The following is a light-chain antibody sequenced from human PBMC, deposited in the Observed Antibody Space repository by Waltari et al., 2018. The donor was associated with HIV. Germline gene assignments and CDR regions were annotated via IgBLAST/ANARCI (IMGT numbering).Light chain of an antibody. CDR2: AAS. V-gene: IGKV1-39*01. CDR1: QIISTY. CDR3: QQTSTSPPWT. J-gene: IGKJ1*01. Sequence: DIQITQSPSSLSASVGDRVIITCRARQIISTYLNWSQHKVGKAPNLLIYAASSLQSGVPLRFSGSGSGTDFTLTISSLQPEDFATYYCQQTSTSPPWTFGQGTKVEIK.